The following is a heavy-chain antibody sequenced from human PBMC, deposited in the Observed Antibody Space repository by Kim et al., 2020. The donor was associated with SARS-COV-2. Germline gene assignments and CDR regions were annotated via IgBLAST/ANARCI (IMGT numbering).Heavy chain of an antibody. V-gene: IGHV3-21*01. CDR1: GFTFSSYS. J-gene: IGHJ4*02. D-gene: IGHD3-9*01. CDR2: ISSSSSYI. Sequence: GGSLRLSCAASGFTFSSYSMNWVRQAPGKGLEWVSSISSSSSYIYYADSVKGRFTISRDNAKNSLYLQMNSLRAEDTAVYYCARDPREYYDILTDTYYFDYWGQGTLVTVSS. CDR3: ARDPREYYDILTDTYYFDY.